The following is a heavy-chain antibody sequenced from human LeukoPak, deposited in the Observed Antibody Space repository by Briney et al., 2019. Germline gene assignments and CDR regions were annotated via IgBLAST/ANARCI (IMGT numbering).Heavy chain of an antibody. CDR2: INHSGST. CDR1: GGSFSGYY. V-gene: IGHV4-34*01. J-gene: IGHJ4*02. Sequence: SETLSRTCAVYGGSFSGYYWSWIRQPPGKGLEWIGEINHSGSTNYNPSLKSRVTISVDTSKNQFSLKLSSVTAADTAVYYCARAAAAGSYFDYWGQGTLVTVSS. D-gene: IGHD6-13*01. CDR3: ARAAAAGSYFDY.